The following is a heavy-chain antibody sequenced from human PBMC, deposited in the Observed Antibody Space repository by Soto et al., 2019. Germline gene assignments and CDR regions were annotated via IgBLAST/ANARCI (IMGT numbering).Heavy chain of an antibody. J-gene: IGHJ4*02. CDR3: AKGTGVCT. V-gene: IGHV3-23*01. Sequence: EVQLLESGGGLVQPGGSLRLSCAASGFTFSSYAMSWVRQAPGKGLEWVSAISGSGGSTYYADSVKGRFTISRDNSKNTLYRQMNRLGAEDAAVCYRAKGTGVCTWGQGSLVTVSS. CDR1: GFTFSSYA. CDR2: ISGSGGST. D-gene: IGHD2-8*01.